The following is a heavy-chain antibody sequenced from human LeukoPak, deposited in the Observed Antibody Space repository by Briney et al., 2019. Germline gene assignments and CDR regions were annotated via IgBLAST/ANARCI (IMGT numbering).Heavy chain of an antibody. Sequence: PGGSLRLSCAASGFTFSSYGVHWVRQAPGKGLEWVAFIRYDGSNKYYADSVKGRFTISRDNSKNTLYLQMNSLRAEDTAVYYCAKAGIVATIGLDYWGQGTLVTVSS. CDR3: AKAGIVATIGLDY. CDR1: GFTFSSYG. CDR2: IRYDGSNK. V-gene: IGHV3-30*02. D-gene: IGHD5-12*01. J-gene: IGHJ4*02.